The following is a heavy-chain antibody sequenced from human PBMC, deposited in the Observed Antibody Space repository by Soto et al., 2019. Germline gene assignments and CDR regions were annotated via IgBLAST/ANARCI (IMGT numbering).Heavy chain of an antibody. V-gene: IGHV4-4*02. D-gene: IGHD3-10*01. J-gene: IGHJ4*02. CDR3: ARLSASSKIRGDVIN. Sequence: QVHLQESGPDLVRPSETLSLTCSFFGGSISSDNWWSWGRQTPGKGREWIGEIYHSENTNYNPSLKWRVTISVDKTKNKSSLKETSVTAADTALYYCARLSASSKIRGDVINWGQGTLVTVTS. CDR2: IYHSENT. CDR1: GGSISSDNW.